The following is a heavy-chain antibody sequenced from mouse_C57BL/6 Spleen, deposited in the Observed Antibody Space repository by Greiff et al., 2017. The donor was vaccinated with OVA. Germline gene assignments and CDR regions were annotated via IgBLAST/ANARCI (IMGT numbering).Heavy chain of an antibody. V-gene: IGHV5-6*01. J-gene: IGHJ4*01. D-gene: IGHD2-3*01. CDR1: GFTFSSYG. CDR3: ARAYDGYVYYYAMDY. Sequence: EVQLQQSGGDLVKPGGSLKLSCAASGFTFSSYGMSWVRQTPDKRLEWVATISSGGSYTYYPDSVKGRFTISRDNAKNTLYLQMSSLKSEDTAMYYCARAYDGYVYYYAMDYWGQGTSVTVSS. CDR2: ISSGGSYT.